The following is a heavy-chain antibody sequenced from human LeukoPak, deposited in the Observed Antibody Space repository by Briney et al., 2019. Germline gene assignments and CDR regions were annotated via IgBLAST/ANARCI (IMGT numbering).Heavy chain of an antibody. D-gene: IGHD2-2*01. CDR2: TSTSGST. CDR3: ARRRGYCSSSSCYGFDP. V-gene: IGHV4-4*08. Sequence: SETLSLTCTVSGGSISSYYWSWIRQPPGKGLEWIAYTSTSGSTKYNPSLQSRVTISVDTSKNQFALKVTSVTAADTAVYYCARRRGYCSSSSCYGFDPWSQGTLVTVSS. J-gene: IGHJ5*02. CDR1: GGSISSYY.